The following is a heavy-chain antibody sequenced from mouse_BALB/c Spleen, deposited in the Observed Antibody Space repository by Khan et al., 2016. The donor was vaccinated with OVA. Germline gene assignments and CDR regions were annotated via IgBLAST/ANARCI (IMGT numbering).Heavy chain of an antibody. CDR2: IWSDGST. J-gene: IGHJ4*01. CDR3: ARQPCYHYYIMDY. V-gene: IGHV2-6-1*01. Sequence: VKLLESGPALVAPSQSLSITCTISGFSLTNYGVHWVRQPPGKGLEWLVVIWSDGSTTYNSALKSRLSISKDNSKSQVFLKMNSLQTDDTAMYYSARQPCYHYYIMDYWGQGTSVTVSS. CDR1: GFSLTNYG.